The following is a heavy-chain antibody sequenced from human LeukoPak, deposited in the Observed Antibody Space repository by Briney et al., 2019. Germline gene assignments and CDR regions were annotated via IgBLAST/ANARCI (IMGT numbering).Heavy chain of an antibody. Sequence: SETLSLTCAASGGSISSGGYSWSWIRQPPGKGLEWIGYIYHSGSTYYNPSLKSRVTTSVDRSKNQFSLKLSSVTAADTAVYYCARGYEWLMFDYWGQGTLVTVSS. CDR2: IYHSGST. V-gene: IGHV4-30-2*01. J-gene: IGHJ4*02. CDR3: ARGYEWLMFDY. D-gene: IGHD3-3*01. CDR1: GGSISSGGYS.